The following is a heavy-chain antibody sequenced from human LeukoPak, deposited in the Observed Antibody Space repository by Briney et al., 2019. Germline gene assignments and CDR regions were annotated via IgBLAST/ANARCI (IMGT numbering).Heavy chain of an antibody. CDR1: GGSISSYY. CDR3: ARATLLWFGEFDY. J-gene: IGHJ4*02. V-gene: IGHV4-59*01. Sequence: SETLSLTCTVSGGSISSYYWSWIRQPPGKGLEWIGYIYYSGSTNYNPSLKSRVTISVDTSKSQFSLKLSSVTAADTAVYYCARATLLWFGEFDYWGQGTLVTVSS. CDR2: IYYSGST. D-gene: IGHD3-10*01.